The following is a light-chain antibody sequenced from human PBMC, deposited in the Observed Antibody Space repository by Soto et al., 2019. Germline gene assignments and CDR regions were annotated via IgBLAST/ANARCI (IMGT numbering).Light chain of an antibody. V-gene: IGKV2D-29*01. CDR1: QSFLHSDGKTH. J-gene: IGKJ1*01. Sequence: DIVRTQTPLSLYVTPGQPATIYFRSSQSFLHSDGKTHLYWYLQSPGQPPQLLIYEVSHRFSGVPDRFSGSGSGTDFTLKISRVEAEDVGVYYCMQTKQLPVTFGQGTKVDIK. CDR2: EVS. CDR3: MQTKQLPVT.